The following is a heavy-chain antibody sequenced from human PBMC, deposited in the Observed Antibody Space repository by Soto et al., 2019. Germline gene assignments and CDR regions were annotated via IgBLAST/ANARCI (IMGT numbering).Heavy chain of an antibody. J-gene: IGHJ6*02. CDR3: ARDRDTGSGMDV. CDR2: IYSGGNT. Sequence: EVQLVESGGGLMQPGGSLRLSCAASGFSVSSKYMSWVRQAPGKGLEWVSVIYSGGNTYYADFVKGRFTISRDNSKNTLDLQMNRLRAEATAVYYCARDRDTGSGMDVWGQGTTVIVSS. CDR1: GFSVSSKY. D-gene: IGHD3-10*01. V-gene: IGHV3-53*01.